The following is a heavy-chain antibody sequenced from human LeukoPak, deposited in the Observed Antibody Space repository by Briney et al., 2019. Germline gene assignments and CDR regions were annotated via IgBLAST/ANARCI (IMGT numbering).Heavy chain of an antibody. J-gene: IGHJ3*02. Sequence: SETLSLTCTVSGGSISSYYWSWIRQPPGKGLERIGYIYYSGSTNYNPSLKSRVTMSVDTSKNQFSLKLSSVTAADTAVYYCARQYCSSTSCYAFDIWGQGTMVTVSS. D-gene: IGHD2-2*01. V-gene: IGHV4-59*08. CDR2: IYYSGST. CDR3: ARQYCSSTSCYAFDI. CDR1: GGSISSYY.